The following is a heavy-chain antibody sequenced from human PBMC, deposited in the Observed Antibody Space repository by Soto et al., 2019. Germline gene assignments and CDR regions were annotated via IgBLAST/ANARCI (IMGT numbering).Heavy chain of an antibody. Sequence: EVQLLESGGGLVQPGGSLRLSCAVSGFTFSSYAMSWVRQAPGKGLEWVSAISGSGGSTYYADSVKGRFTISRDNSKNTLYLHMNSRRAEETAVYFCAKGLGLQSGDSYFYYYGMDVWGQGTKVTVSS. CDR1: GFTFSSYA. D-gene: IGHD4-17*01. CDR2: ISGSGGST. CDR3: AKGLGLQSGDSYFYYYGMDV. J-gene: IGHJ6*02. V-gene: IGHV3-23*01.